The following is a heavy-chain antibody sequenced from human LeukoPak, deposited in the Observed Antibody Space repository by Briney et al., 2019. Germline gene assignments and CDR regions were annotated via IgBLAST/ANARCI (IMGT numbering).Heavy chain of an antibody. D-gene: IGHD3-16*02. J-gene: IGHJ4*02. Sequence: GGSLRLSCAASGFTFSSYWMHWVRQAPGKGLVWVSRINSDGSSTSYADSVKGRFTISRDNAKNTLYLQMNSLRAEDTVVYYCARERLYYYDYVWGSYRLPGGFDYWGQGTLVTVSS. CDR2: INSDGSST. V-gene: IGHV3-74*01. CDR1: GFTFSSYW. CDR3: ARERLYYYDYVWGSYRLPGGFDY.